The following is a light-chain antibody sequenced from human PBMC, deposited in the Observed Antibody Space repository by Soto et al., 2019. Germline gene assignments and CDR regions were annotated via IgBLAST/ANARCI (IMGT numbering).Light chain of an antibody. J-gene: IGKJ1*01. CDR3: QQYNSYSGM. Sequence: EIVLTQSPGTLSLSHGERATLSCRASQSIGSYLAWYQHKLGQPPRLLIYDASNRATGIPVRFSGSGSGTDFTLTISSLEPEDFASYYCQQYNSYSGMFGQGTKVDIK. CDR1: QSIGSY. CDR2: DAS. V-gene: IGKV3-11*01.